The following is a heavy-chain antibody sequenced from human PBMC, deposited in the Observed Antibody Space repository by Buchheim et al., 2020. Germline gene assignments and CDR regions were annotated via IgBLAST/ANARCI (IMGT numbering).Heavy chain of an antibody. CDR2: ISSSRSPI. J-gene: IGHJ4*02. D-gene: IGHD6-6*01. Sequence: VQLVESGGGVVQPGRSLRLSCAASGFTFSSYGMHWVRQAPGKGLEWVSYISSSRSPIYYADSVKGRFTISRDNAKNSLFLQMNSLRDEDTAVYYCAREYSSSSGKAFDYWGQGTL. V-gene: IGHV3-48*02. CDR3: AREYSSSSGKAFDY. CDR1: GFTFSSYG.